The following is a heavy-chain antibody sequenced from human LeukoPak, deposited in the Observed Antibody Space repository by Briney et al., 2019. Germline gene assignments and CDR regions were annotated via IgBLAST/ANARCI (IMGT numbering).Heavy chain of an antibody. J-gene: IGHJ5*02. CDR3: ARDLGQYYDTSDNWFDP. CDR1: GLTFSTYW. CDR2: INTDGSST. V-gene: IGHV3-74*01. Sequence: GGSLRLSCAASGLTFSTYWMHWVRQSPGKGLVWVSRINTDGSSTRYADSVKGRFTISRDNAKNTLYLQMNSLRAEDTAVYYCARDLGQYYDTSDNWFDPWGQGTLVTVSS. D-gene: IGHD3-22*01.